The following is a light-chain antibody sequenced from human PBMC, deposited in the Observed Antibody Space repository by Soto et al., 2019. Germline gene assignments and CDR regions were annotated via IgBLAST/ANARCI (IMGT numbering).Light chain of an antibody. Sequence: DIQMTQSPSSLSASVGDRVTITCRASQAIKTDLGWFQQKPGKAPKRLLFAASSLERGVPSRFSGSASGTDFTLTINSLQPEDFGSYYCLQYNSYPLTFGGGTRVEIK. V-gene: IGKV1-17*01. CDR2: AAS. CDR3: LQYNSYPLT. CDR1: QAIKTD. J-gene: IGKJ4*01.